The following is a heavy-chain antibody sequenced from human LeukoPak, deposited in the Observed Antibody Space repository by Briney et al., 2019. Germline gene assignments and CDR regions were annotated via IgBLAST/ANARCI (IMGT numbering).Heavy chain of an antibody. CDR1: GFTFSSYW. J-gene: IGHJ4*02. D-gene: IGHD1-26*01. CDR2: IASDGSST. Sequence: PGGSLRLSCAASGFTFSSYWMNWVRQAPGKGLVWVSRIASDGSSTTYADSVKGRFSISRDNAKDTLYLQMNSLRVEDTAVYYCALVRVGYWGQGTLVTVSS. CDR3: ALVRVGY. V-gene: IGHV3-74*01.